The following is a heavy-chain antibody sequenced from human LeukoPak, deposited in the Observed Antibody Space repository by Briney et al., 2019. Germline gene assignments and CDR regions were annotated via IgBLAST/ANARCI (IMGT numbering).Heavy chain of an antibody. CDR3: ARVGSSSSFGY. D-gene: IGHD6-6*01. CDR2: IYYRGST. V-gene: IGHV4-59*01. Sequence: SETLSLTCTVPGGSISSYYWSSIRPPPGKGLDWIGYIYYRGSTNYNPVLQSRVTISVDTSKTQFSLKLSSVTAADTAVYYCARVGSSSSFGYWGQGTLVTVSS. J-gene: IGHJ4*02. CDR1: GGSISSYY.